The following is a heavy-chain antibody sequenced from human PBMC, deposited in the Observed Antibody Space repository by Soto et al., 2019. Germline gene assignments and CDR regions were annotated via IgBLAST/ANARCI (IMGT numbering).Heavy chain of an antibody. J-gene: IGHJ5*02. D-gene: IGHD3-10*01. V-gene: IGHV3-30*18. CDR2: ISYDGSNK. Sequence: WGSLRLSCAASGFTFSSYGMHWVRQAPGKGLEWVAVISYDGSNKYYADSVKGRFTISRDNSKNTLYLQMNSLRAEDTAVYYCAKSWYYYGSGRNWFDPWGQGTLVTVSS. CDR3: AKSWYYYGSGRNWFDP. CDR1: GFTFSSYG.